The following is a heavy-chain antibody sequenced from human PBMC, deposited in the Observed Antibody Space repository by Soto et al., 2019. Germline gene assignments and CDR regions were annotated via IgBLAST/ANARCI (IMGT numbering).Heavy chain of an antibody. CDR3: SRWGETDGDSPFDY. J-gene: IGHJ4*02. CDR1: GYTFTSYG. Sequence: ASVKVSCKASGYTFTSYGISWVRQAPGQGLEWMGWISAYNGNTNYAQKLQGRVTMTTDTSTSTAYMELRSLRSDDTAVYYCSRWGETDGDSPFDYWAQGTLVTVSS. D-gene: IGHD4-17*01. CDR2: ISAYNGNT. V-gene: IGHV1-18*01.